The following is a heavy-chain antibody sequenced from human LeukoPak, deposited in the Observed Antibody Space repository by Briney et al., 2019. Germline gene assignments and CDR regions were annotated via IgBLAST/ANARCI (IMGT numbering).Heavy chain of an antibody. CDR1: GFTFSSYG. CDR2: ISGSGGST. V-gene: IGHV3-23*01. Sequence: RPGGSLRLSCAASGFTFSSYGMSWVRQAPGKGLEWVSAISGSGGSTYYADSVKGRFTISRDNSKNTLYLQMNSLRAVDTAVYYCAKWIYGDYYFDYWGQGTLVTVSS. J-gene: IGHJ4*02. D-gene: IGHD4-17*01. CDR3: AKWIYGDYYFDY.